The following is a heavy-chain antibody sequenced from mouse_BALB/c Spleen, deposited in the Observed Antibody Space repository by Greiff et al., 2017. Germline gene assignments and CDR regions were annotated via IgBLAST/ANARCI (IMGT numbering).Heavy chain of an antibody. CDR2: INSDGGST. Sequence: EVQLQESGGGLVQPGGSLKLSCAASGFTFSSYGMSWVRQTPDKRLELVATINSDGGSTYYPDTMERRFIISRDNTKKTLYLQMSSLRSEDTALYYCARSGDDGWGTFPYWGQGTLVTVSA. CDR3: ARSGDDGWGTFPY. J-gene: IGHJ3*01. CDR1: GFTFSSYG. D-gene: IGHD2-3*01. V-gene: IGHV5-6-3*01.